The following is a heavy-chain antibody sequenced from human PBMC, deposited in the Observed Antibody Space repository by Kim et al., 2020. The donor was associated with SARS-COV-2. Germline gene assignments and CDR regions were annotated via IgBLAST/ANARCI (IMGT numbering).Heavy chain of an antibody. V-gene: IGHV3-11*06. J-gene: IGHJ4*02. CDR2: K. CDR3: ARGPNYSPFDY. Sequence: KNHADSVRGRFTITRDNDKNSLYLQMNSLRAEDTAVYYCARGPNYSPFDYWGQGTLVTVSS. D-gene: IGHD4-4*01.